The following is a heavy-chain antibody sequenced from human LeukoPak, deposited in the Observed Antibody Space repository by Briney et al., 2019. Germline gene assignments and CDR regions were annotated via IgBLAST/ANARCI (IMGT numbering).Heavy chain of an antibody. CDR1: GFLFSNYA. CDR3: AKNRGIGSADWFDP. D-gene: IGHD2-2*01. J-gene: IGHJ5*02. CDR2: LSGSGRTT. V-gene: IGHV3-23*01. Sequence: PGGSLRLSCSASGFLFSNYAMSWVRQAPGKGLEWLSALSGSGRTTSYADSVKGRFTISRDNSGNTLYLQMNSLTVEDTALYYCAKNRGIGSADWFDPWGQGTLVTVSS.